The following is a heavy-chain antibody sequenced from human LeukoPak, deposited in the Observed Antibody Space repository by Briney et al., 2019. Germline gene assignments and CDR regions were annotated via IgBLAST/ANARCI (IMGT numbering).Heavy chain of an antibody. CDR1: GGSISSYY. D-gene: IGHD3-10*01. Sequence: SETLSLTCTVSGGSISSYYWSWIRQPPGKGLEWIGYIYYSGSTNYNPSLKSRVTISVDTSKNQFSLKLSSVTAADTAVYYCATGWGSGSYFDYWGQGTLVTVSS. CDR3: ATGWGSGSYFDY. J-gene: IGHJ4*02. CDR2: IYYSGST. V-gene: IGHV4-59*08.